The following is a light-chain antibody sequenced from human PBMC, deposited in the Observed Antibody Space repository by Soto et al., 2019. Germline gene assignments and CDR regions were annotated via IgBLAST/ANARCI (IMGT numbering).Light chain of an antibody. Sequence: EIVLTQSPATLSLSPGEGATLSCRASHSVASTYLAWYQQKPGLAPRLIIYGASNRASGTPDRFSGGGSGTDFTLHISRLEPEDFAVYYCQQYGSSSFTFGQGTKLETK. CDR1: HSVASTY. CDR2: GAS. V-gene: IGKV3-20*01. CDR3: QQYGSSSFT. J-gene: IGKJ2*01.